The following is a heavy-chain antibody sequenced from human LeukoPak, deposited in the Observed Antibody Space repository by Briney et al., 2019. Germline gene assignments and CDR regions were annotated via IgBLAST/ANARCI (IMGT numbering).Heavy chain of an antibody. CDR1: GGSISSGGYY. D-gene: IGHD3-9*01. CDR2: IYYSGST. CDR3: ARVILTGYPLIDY. V-gene: IGHV4-31*03. J-gene: IGHJ4*02. Sequence: SETLSLTCTVSGGSISSGGYYWSWLRQHPGKGLEWIAYIYYSGSTYYNPSLKSRFTISVDTSKNQFSLKLSSVTAADTAVYYCARVILTGYPLIDYWGQGTLVTVSA.